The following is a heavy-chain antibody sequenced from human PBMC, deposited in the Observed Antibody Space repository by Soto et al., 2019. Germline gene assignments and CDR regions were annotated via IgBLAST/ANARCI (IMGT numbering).Heavy chain of an antibody. V-gene: IGHV4-61*05. CDR1: GGSISSSSFY. CDR2: VYYTGNT. J-gene: IGHJ5*02. CDR3: ARGPNTSSGWFDP. D-gene: IGHD6-13*01. Sequence: SETLSLTCPVSGGSISSSSFYWGWIRRPPGKGLEWIAYVYYTGNTTYNPSLRSRITISVDTSKNQFSLKLSSVTTADTAVYYCARGPNTSSGWFDPWGQGTLVTVSS.